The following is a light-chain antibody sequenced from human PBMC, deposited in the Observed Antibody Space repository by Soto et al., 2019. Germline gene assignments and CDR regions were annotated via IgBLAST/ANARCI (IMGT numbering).Light chain of an antibody. V-gene: IGKV1-5*03. CDR1: HNIVNW. Sequence: DIQMTQSPSTLSASVGDRVTITCRASHNIVNWLAWYQQKPGKAPNLLIYKASSLESGVPSRFSASGSGTEFTLTIDSLQPDDFSTYYCQQYNDYPWTFGQGTSVEIK. CDR3: QQYNDYPWT. J-gene: IGKJ1*01. CDR2: KAS.